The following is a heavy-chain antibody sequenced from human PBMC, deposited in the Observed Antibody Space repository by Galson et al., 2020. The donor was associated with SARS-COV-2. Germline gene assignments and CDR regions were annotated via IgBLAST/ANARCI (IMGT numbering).Heavy chain of an antibody. CDR2: INPSGDST. V-gene: IGHV1-46*01. CDR3: ARPSSGYYDDYSFDM. Sequence: GESLKISCKASGYTFTSYYMHWVRQAPGQGLEWMGIINPSGDSTNYGQKFQGRVTMTRDTSTSTVYMELSSLRSEDTAVYYCARPSSGYYDDYSFDMWGQGTMVTVFS. D-gene: IGHD3-22*01. J-gene: IGHJ3*02. CDR1: GYTFTSYY.